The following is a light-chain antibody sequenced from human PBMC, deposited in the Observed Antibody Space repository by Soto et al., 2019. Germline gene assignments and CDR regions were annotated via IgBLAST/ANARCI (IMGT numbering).Light chain of an antibody. V-gene: IGLV2-23*01. J-gene: IGLJ3*02. CDR3: CSYAGDITWV. CDR1: SSDVGGYNL. Sequence: QSVLTQPASVSGSPGQSITISCTGTSSDVGGYNLVSWYQQHPGKAPKLMISGGSKRPSGVSNRFSGSKSGNTASLTISGLQSEDEDDYYCCSYAGDITWVFGGGTKLTVL. CDR2: GGS.